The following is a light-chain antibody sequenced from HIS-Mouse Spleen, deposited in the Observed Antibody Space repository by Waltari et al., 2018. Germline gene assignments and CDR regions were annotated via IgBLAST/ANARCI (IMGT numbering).Light chain of an antibody. V-gene: IGLV2-8*01. CDR3: SSYAGSNNYV. CDR1: SRDVVGYNP. CDR2: EVS. Sequence: QSALTQPPSASGSPGQSVTISCTGTSRDVVGYNPVSWYQQHPGKAPKLMIYEVSKRPSGVPDRFSGSKSGNTASLTVSGLQAEDEADYYCSSYAGSNNYVFGTGTKVTVL. J-gene: IGLJ1*01.